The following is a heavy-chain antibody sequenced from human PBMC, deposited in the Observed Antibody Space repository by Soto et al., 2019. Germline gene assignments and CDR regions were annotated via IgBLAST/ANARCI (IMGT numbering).Heavy chain of an antibody. CDR1: GFSLSTSGMC. V-gene: IGHV2-70*11. Sequence: SGPTLVNPTQTLTLTCPFSGFSLSTSGMCVSWIRQPPGKALEWLARIDWDDDKYYSTFLKTRLTISKDTSKNQVVLTMTKMDPVDTATYYCARATIAGRIDYWGQGTLVTVSS. J-gene: IGHJ4*02. D-gene: IGHD6-13*01. CDR2: IDWDDDK. CDR3: ARATIAGRIDY.